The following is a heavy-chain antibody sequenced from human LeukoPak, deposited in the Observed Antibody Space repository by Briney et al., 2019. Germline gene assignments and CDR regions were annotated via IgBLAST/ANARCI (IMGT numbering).Heavy chain of an antibody. V-gene: IGHV3-7*01. CDR2: IKQDGSEE. D-gene: IGHD3-9*01. J-gene: IGHJ4*02. CDR3: VRLRYLDSSHYFDY. Sequence: GGSLRLSCATSGFTFSGYWMKWVRQARGKGLEWMANIKQDGSEEYYVDSVKGRFTISRDNAKNSLFLDMNSLRAEDTAVYYCVRLRYLDSSHYFDYWGQGTLVTVSS. CDR1: GFTFSGYW.